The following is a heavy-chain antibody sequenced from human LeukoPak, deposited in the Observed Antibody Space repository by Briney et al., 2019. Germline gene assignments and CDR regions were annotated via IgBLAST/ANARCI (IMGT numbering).Heavy chain of an antibody. D-gene: IGHD6-19*01. CDR2: IRNKATSYTT. V-gene: IGHV3-72*01. J-gene: IGHJ4*02. CDR3: AGGSRGCFDY. CDR1: GFTFSDLH. Sequence: PGGSLRLSCAASGFTFSDLHIDWVRQAPGKGLEWVGRIRNKATSYTTEYAASVKGRFTISRDDSKNSVYLQMNNLQTEDTAVYYCAGGSRGCFDYWGQGTLVTVSS.